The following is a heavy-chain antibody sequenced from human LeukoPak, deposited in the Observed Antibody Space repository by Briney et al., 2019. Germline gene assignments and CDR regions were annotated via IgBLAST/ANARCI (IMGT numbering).Heavy chain of an antibody. V-gene: IGHV1-18*01. D-gene: IGHD4-17*01. CDR2: ISAYNGNT. CDR1: GGTFISYA. CDR3: ARASWVTTGAFDI. Sequence: GASVKVSCKASGGTFISYAISWVRQAPGQGLEWMGWISAYNGNTNYAQKLQGRVTMTTDTSTSTAYMELRSLRSDDTAVYYCARASWVTTGAFDIWGQGTMVTVSS. J-gene: IGHJ3*02.